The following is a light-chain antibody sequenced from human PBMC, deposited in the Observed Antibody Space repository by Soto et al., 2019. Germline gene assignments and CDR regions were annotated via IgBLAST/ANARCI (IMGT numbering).Light chain of an antibody. CDR3: AAWDDSRYGVV. Sequence: QSVLTQSHSASGTPGQRVTIACSGSSSNIGSNNVNWYRHLPGTAPELLIFRSDQRPSGVPDRFSGSKSVASASLAISGLQSGDEADYYCAAWDDSRYGVVFGGGTKLTVL. J-gene: IGLJ2*01. CDR1: SSNIGSNN. V-gene: IGLV1-44*01. CDR2: RSD.